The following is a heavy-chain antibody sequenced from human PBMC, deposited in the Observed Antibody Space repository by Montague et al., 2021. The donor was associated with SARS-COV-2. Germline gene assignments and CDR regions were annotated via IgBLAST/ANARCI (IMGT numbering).Heavy chain of an antibody. D-gene: IGHD6-19*01. CDR1: GGSTASHY. J-gene: IGHJ3*01. CDR2: VYYNGDT. V-gene: IGHV4-59*08. CDR3: ARGWAFDP. Sequence: SETLSLTCTVSGGSTASHYWDWIRQSPGKRPEWIGYVYYNGDTKYNPSLQSRVTISIDTSEYQFSLRLNSVTAADTAVYFCARGWAFDPWGRGRLVTVSS.